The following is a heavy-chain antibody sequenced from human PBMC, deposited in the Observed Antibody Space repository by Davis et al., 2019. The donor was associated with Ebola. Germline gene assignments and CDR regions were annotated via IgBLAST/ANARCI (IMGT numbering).Heavy chain of an antibody. V-gene: IGHV3-21*01. CDR2: ISSSSSYI. Sequence: GESLKISCAASGFTFSSYSMNWVRQAPGKGLEWVSSISSSSSYIYYADSVKGRFTISRDNAKNSLYLQMNSLRVEDTAVYYCARDFLTYYDFWSGGVSYYYGMDVWGQGTTVTVSS. CDR1: GFTFSSYS. CDR3: ARDFLTYYDFWSGGVSYYYGMDV. J-gene: IGHJ6*02. D-gene: IGHD3-3*01.